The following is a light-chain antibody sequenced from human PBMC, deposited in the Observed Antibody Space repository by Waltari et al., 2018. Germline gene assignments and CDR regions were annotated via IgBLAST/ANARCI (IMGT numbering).Light chain of an antibody. CDR2: KGN. CDR3: VFYMGSGIWV. J-gene: IGLJ3*02. Sequence: QTVVTQEPSLSVSPGGTVTLTCALSSGSVSTTSYATWYQQTPGQPPRTLVYKGNSRSSGVPDRVSGSILGNKAALTITGAQADDESHYFCVFYMGSGIWVSGGGTKLTVL. CDR1: SGSVSTTSY. V-gene: IGLV8-61*01.